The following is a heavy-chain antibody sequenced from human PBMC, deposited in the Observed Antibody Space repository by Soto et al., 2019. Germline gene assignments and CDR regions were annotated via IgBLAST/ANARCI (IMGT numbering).Heavy chain of an antibody. V-gene: IGHV3-30*18. CDR1: GFTFSSYV. D-gene: IGHD6-19*01. CDR3: AKVMLTYTSGWYHPHFDY. CDR2: VSNDGSNK. Sequence: QVQLVESGGGVVQPGRSLRLSCAASGFTFSSYVMHWVRQAPGKGLEWVAVVSNDGSNKDYADSVKGRFTISRDNSKNTLYLQMNSLRPEDTAVYYCAKVMLTYTSGWYHPHFDYWGQGTLVTVSS. J-gene: IGHJ4*02.